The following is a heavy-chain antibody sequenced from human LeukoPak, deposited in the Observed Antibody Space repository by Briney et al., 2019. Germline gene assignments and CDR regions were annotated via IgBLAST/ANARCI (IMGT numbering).Heavy chain of an antibody. Sequence: SGGTLRLSCAASGFNLRDYWMHWVRQAAGNGLVWVSRLGTDGTYTNYADSVKGRFTISRDNAKNTLYLQMDSLRAEDTAFYYCVRDPSNSGNWFDLWGQGTLVTVSS. V-gene: IGHV3-74*01. CDR3: VRDPSNSGNWFDL. CDR2: LGTDGTYT. J-gene: IGHJ5*02. D-gene: IGHD4-11*01. CDR1: GFNLRDYW.